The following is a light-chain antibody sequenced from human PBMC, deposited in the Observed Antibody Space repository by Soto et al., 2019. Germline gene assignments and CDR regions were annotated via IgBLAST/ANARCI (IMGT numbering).Light chain of an antibody. Sequence: QSVLTQPASVSGSPGQSITISCTGTSSDVGGYNYVSWYQQHPGKAPKLMIYDVSNRPSGVSNRFSGSKSGNTASLTISGLQAENEADYYCSSYTSSSTLQYVLGTGSKVTVL. CDR3: SSYTSSSTLQYV. CDR2: DVS. CDR1: SSDVGGYNY. V-gene: IGLV2-14*01. J-gene: IGLJ1*01.